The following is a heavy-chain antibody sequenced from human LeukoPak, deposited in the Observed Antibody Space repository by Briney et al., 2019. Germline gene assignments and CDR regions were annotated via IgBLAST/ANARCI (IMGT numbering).Heavy chain of an antibody. D-gene: IGHD2-2*01. V-gene: IGHV1-8*01. CDR1: GYTFTSYD. CDR2: MNPNSGNT. J-gene: IGHJ5*02. Sequence: ASVKVSCKASGYTFTSYDINWVRQATGQGLEWMGWMNPNSGNTGYAQKFQGRVTMTRNTSISTAYMELSSLRSEDTAVYYCARSGVVVPAATGFDPWGQGTLVTVSS. CDR3: ARSGVVVPAATGFDP.